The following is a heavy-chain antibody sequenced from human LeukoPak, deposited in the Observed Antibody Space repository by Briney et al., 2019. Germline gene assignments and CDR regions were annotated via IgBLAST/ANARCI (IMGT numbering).Heavy chain of an antibody. CDR2: IYYSGST. Sequence: SETLSLTCTVSGGSISSYYWSWILQPPGKGLEWIGYIYYSGSTNYNPSLKSRVTISVDTSKNQFSLKLSSVTAADTAVYYCASTYYYDSSGYWAAGAFDIWGQGTMVTVSS. D-gene: IGHD3-22*01. J-gene: IGHJ3*02. CDR3: ASTYYYDSSGYWAAGAFDI. V-gene: IGHV4-59*01. CDR1: GGSISSYY.